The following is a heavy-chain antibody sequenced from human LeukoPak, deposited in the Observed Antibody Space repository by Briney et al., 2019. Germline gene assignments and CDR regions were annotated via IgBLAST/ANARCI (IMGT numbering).Heavy chain of an antibody. CDR3: ARDTPYYYGSGSSSGYYYYMDV. Sequence: PGGSLRLSCAASGFTFSNYWMHWVRQAPGKGLVWVSRIHTDGISTTYADSVKGRFTISRDNAKNSLYLQMNSLRAEDTAVYYCARDTPYYYGSGSSSGYYYYMDVWGKGTTVTISS. CDR1: GFTFSNYW. CDR2: IHTDGIST. V-gene: IGHV3-74*01. J-gene: IGHJ6*03. D-gene: IGHD3-10*01.